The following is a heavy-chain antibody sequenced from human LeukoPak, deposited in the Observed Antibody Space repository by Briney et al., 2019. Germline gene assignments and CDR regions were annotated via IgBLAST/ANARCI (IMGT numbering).Heavy chain of an antibody. J-gene: IGHJ5*02. D-gene: IGHD1-26*01. V-gene: IGHV4-59*01. Sequence: TSETLSLTCTVSGGSISSYYWSWIRQPPGKGLEWIGYIYYSGSTNYNPSLKSRVTISVDTSKNQFSLKLSSVTAADTAVYYCARGQRGVGATSWFDPWGQGTLVTVSS. CDR1: GGSISSYY. CDR2: IYYSGST. CDR3: ARGQRGVGATSWFDP.